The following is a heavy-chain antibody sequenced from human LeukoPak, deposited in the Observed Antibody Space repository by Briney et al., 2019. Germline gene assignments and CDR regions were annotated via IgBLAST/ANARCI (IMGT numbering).Heavy chain of an antibody. V-gene: IGHV3-7*01. J-gene: IGHJ4*02. Sequence: GGSLRLSCAASGFTFSNYWMSWVRQTPGKGLEWVANIKQDGSEKYYVDSVKGRFTISRDNAKNSLYLQMNSLGAEDTAVYYCARDKIVGATHFDYWGQGTLVTVSS. D-gene: IGHD1-26*01. CDR2: IKQDGSEK. CDR1: GFTFSNYW. CDR3: ARDKIVGATHFDY.